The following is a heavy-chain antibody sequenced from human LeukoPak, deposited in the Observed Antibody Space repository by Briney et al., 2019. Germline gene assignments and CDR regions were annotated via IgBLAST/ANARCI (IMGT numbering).Heavy chain of an antibody. D-gene: IGHD3-22*01. V-gene: IGHV4-30-4*01. CDR1: GGSISSGVYY. J-gene: IGHJ5*02. CDR2: IYNSGST. Sequence: PSETLSLTCTVSGGSISSGVYYWSWIRQPPGKGLEWIGYIYNSGSTYYNPSLKSRVTISADTSKNQFSLKLSSVTAADTAVYYCARDRIDSSGYYWWFDPWGQGTLVTVSS. CDR3: ARDRIDSSGYYWWFDP.